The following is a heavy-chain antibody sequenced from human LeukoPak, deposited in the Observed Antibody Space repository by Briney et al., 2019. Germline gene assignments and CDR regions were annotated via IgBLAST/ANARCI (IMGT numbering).Heavy chain of an antibody. J-gene: IGHJ6*03. CDR2: SVVGSGGP. D-gene: IGHD3-22*01. V-gene: IGHV1-58*02. CDR3: AAVPSVYYDRSGIDEDYMDV. Sequence: SVTVSFKASVFACSIWAIQWVGQARGQRLEWVGWSVVGSGGPSYAQMLEETVSIIRDMSTNTVYMELRSLRSEDTAMYYCAAVPSVYYDRSGIDEDYMDVWGKGTTVTVSS. CDR1: VFACSIWA.